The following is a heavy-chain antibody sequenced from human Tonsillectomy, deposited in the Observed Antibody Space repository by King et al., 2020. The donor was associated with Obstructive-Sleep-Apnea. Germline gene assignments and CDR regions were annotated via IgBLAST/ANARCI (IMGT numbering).Heavy chain of an antibody. J-gene: IGHJ6*02. CDR2: IKSKTDGGTT. D-gene: IGHD3-3*01. CDR3: TTDGSRFWEDIRGMDV. V-gene: IGHV3-15*01. Sequence: VQLVESGGGLVKPGGSLRLSCAASGFTFSNAWMSWVRQAPGKGLEWVGRIKSKTDGGTTDYAAPVKGRFTISRDDSKNTLYLQMNSLKTEDTAVYYCTTDGSRFWEDIRGMDVWGQGTTVTVSS. CDR1: GFTFSNAW.